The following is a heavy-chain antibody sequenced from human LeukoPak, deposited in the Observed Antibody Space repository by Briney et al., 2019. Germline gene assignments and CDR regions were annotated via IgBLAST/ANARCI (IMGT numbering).Heavy chain of an antibody. Sequence: ASVKVSCKASGYTFTGYYMHWVRQAPGQGLEWMGWINPNSGGTNYAQKFQGRVTMTRDTSISTAYMELSRLRSDDTAVYYCARVPYGFWMDNASDIWGQGTMVTVSS. CDR3: ARVPYGFWMDNASDI. V-gene: IGHV1-2*02. CDR1: GYTFTGYY. J-gene: IGHJ3*02. D-gene: IGHD3-3*01. CDR2: INPNSGGT.